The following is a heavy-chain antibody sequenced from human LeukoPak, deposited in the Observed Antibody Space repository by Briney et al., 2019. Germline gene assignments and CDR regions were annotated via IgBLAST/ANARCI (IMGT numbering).Heavy chain of an antibody. D-gene: IGHD3-22*01. CDR2: IRYDGSNK. CDR1: GFTFSSYG. CDR3: ARDGVRYYDSSGYYDY. Sequence: GGSLRLSCAASGFTFSSYGMHWVRQAPGKGLEWVAFIRYDGSNKYYADSVKGRFTISRDNSKNTLYLQMNSLRAEDTAVYYCARDGVRYYDSSGYYDYWGQGTLVTVSS. V-gene: IGHV3-30*02. J-gene: IGHJ4*02.